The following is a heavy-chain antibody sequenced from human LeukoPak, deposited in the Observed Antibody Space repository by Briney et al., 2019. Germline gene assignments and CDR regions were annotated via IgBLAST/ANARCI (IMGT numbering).Heavy chain of an antibody. CDR2: IDPSDSYT. Sequence: GESLKISCKGSGYSFTSYWISWVRQMPGKGLEWMGRIDPSDSYTNYSPSFQGHVTISADKSISTAYLQWSSLKASDTAMHYCARHGPRDYDSSGYYYYYYGMDVWGQGTTVTVSS. CDR3: ARHGPRDYDSSGYYYYYYGMDV. V-gene: IGHV5-10-1*01. D-gene: IGHD3-22*01. CDR1: GYSFTSYW. J-gene: IGHJ6*02.